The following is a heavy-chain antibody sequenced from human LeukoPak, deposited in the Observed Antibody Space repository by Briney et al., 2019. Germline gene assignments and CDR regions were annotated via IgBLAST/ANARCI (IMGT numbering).Heavy chain of an antibody. J-gene: IGHJ4*02. D-gene: IGHD3-10*01. V-gene: IGHV3-7*01. CDR1: EFTFSSYG. CDR2: IDQDGSQK. Sequence: GGSLRLSCAASEFTFSSYGMHWVRQAPGKGLEWVANIDQDGSQKYYVDSVNGRFTISRDNAKNSLYLQMNSLRGEDTAVYYCSRVKGTTMLNDFWGQGTLVTVSS. CDR3: SRVKGTTMLNDF.